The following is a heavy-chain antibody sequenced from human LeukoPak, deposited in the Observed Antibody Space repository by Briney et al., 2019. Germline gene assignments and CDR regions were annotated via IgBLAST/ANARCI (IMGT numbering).Heavy chain of an antibody. V-gene: IGHV4-39*01. D-gene: IGHD3-22*01. CDR3: AGIYDTPRGF. Sequence: SETLSLTCTVSGGSISSYYWGWIRQPPGKGLEWIGSIYYSGTTYHNPSLKSRLTISVDTTKNQFSVRLSSVTAADTAVYYCAGIYDTPRGFWGRGTLVTVSS. J-gene: IGHJ4*02. CDR1: GGSISSYY. CDR2: IYYSGTT.